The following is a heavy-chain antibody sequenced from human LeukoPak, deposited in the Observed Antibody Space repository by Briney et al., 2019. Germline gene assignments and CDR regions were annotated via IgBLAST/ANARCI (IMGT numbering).Heavy chain of an antibody. D-gene: IGHD4-11*01. CDR1: GGSISSYY. CDR2: IYTSGST. CDR3: ARVIMATVTDEAYYYYYMDV. J-gene: IGHJ6*03. V-gene: IGHV4-4*07. Sequence: SETLSLTCTVSGGSISSYYWSWIRQPAGKGLEWIGRIYTSGSTNYNPSLKSRVTMSVDTSKNQFSLKLSSVTAADMAVYYCARVIMATVTDEAYYYYYMDVWGKGTTVTVSS.